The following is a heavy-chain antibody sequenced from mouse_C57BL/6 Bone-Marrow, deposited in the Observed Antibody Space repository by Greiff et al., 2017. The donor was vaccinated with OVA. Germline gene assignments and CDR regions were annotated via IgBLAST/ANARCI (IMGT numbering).Heavy chain of an antibody. V-gene: IGHV1-59*01. J-gene: IGHJ4*01. CDR1: GYTFTSYW. D-gene: IGHD1-1*01. CDR2: IDPSDSYT. CDR3: ARDYYGRDYAMDY. Sequence: QVQLQQPGAELVRPGTSVKLSCKASGYTFTSYWMHWVKQRPGQGLEWIGVIDPSDSYTNYNQKFKGKATLTVDTSSSTAYMQLSNLTSEDSAVDYCARDYYGRDYAMDYWGQGTSVTVSS.